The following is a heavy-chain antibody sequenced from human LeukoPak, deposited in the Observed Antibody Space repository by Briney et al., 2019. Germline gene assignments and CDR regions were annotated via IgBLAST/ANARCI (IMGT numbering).Heavy chain of an antibody. D-gene: IGHD2-2*01. CDR3: ARERYQLLSRRFDP. Sequence: ASVTVSCKASGYTFTGYYMHWVRQAPGQGLEWMGRINPNSGGTNYTQKFQGRVTMTRDTSISTAYMELSRLRSDDTAVYYCARERYQLLSRRFDPWGQGTLVTVSS. CDR1: GYTFTGYY. J-gene: IGHJ5*02. CDR2: INPNSGGT. V-gene: IGHV1-2*06.